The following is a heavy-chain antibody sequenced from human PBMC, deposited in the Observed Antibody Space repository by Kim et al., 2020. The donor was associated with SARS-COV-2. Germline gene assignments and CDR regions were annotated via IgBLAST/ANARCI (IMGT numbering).Heavy chain of an antibody. CDR3: ARYFILGYSSSWYYHYY. CDR2: ISYDGSNK. V-gene: IGHV3-30*04. D-gene: IGHD6-13*01. Sequence: GGSLRLSCAASGFTFSSYAMHWVRQAPGKGLEWVAVISYDGSNKYYADSVKGRFTISRDNSKNTLYLQMNSLRAEDTAVYYCARYFILGYSSSWYYHYY. CDR1: GFTFSSYA. J-gene: IGHJ6*03.